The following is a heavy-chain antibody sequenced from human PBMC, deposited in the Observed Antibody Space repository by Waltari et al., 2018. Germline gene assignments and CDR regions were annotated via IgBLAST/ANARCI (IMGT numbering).Heavy chain of an antibody. D-gene: IGHD3-10*01. CDR2: IYHSGST. V-gene: IGHV4-38-2*01. Sequence: QVQLQESGPGLVKPSETLSLTCAVSGYSISSGSYWGWIRQPPGKGLEWIGSIYHSGSTYYNPSLKSRVTISVDTSKNQFSLKLSSVTAADTAVYYCARNYGSGEFLYAFDIWGQGTMVTVSS. CDR1: GYSISSGSY. CDR3: ARNYGSGEFLYAFDI. J-gene: IGHJ3*02.